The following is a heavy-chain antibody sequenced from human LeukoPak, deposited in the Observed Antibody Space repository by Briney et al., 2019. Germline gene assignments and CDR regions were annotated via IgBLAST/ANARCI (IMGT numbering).Heavy chain of an antibody. D-gene: IGHD3-10*01. CDR2: IKQDGSEK. J-gene: IGHJ4*02. Sequence: PGGSLRLPCAASGFTFSSYAMSWVRQAPGKGLEWVANIKQDGSEKYYVDSVKGRFTISRDNAKNSLYLQMNSLRAEDTAVYYCARAYTYYYGSGSYFDYWGQGTLVTVSS. CDR3: ARAYTYYYGSGSYFDY. CDR1: GFTFSSYA. V-gene: IGHV3-7*01.